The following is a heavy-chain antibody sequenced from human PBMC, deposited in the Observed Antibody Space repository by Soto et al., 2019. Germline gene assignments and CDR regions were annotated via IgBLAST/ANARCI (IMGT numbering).Heavy chain of an antibody. CDR2: IYHSGST. V-gene: IGHV4-30-2*01. Sequence: QLQLQESGSGLVKPSQTLSLTCAVSGGSISSGGYSWSWIRQPPGKGLEWIGYIYHSGSTYYNPXXXXXXXXXXXXXXXXXXXXXXXXXXXXXXXXXCARVPDYWGQGTLVTVSS. CDR1: GGSISSGGYS. CDR3: ARVPDY. J-gene: IGHJ4*02. D-gene: IGHD3-10*01.